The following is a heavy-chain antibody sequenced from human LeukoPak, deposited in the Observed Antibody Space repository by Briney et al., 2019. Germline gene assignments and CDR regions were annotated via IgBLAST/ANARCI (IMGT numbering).Heavy chain of an antibody. V-gene: IGHV1-18*01. Sequence: VASVKVSCKASGYTFTSYGISWVRQAPGQGLEWMGWISAYNGNTNYAQKLQGRVTMTTDTSTSTAYMEPRSLRSDDTAVYYCARVAPRITMIVVVTPNWFDPWGQGTLVTVFS. CDR3: ARVAPRITMIVVVTPNWFDP. D-gene: IGHD3-22*01. CDR1: GYTFTSYG. CDR2: ISAYNGNT. J-gene: IGHJ5*02.